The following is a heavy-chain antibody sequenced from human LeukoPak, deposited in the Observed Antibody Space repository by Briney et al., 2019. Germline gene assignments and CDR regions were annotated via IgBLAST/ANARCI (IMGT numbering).Heavy chain of an antibody. CDR3: ARVPYLQPTVTILDY. D-gene: IGHD4-17*01. J-gene: IGHJ4*02. CDR2: INPRSGGT. V-gene: IGHV1-2*02. Sequence: GASVKVSCKASGYTFTDYYIHWVRQAPGQGLEWMGWINPRSGGTNSAQRFRGRVTMTRDTSIDTAYMELRSLRSDDTAVYYCARVPYLQPTVTILDYWGQGTLVTVSS. CDR1: GYTFTDYY.